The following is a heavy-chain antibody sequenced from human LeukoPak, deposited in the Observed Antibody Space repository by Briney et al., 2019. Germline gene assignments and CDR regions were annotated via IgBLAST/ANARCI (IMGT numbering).Heavy chain of an antibody. J-gene: IGHJ4*02. CDR3: ASCTLDTAMVDY. CDR1: GGSISSGTYY. CDR2: IYYNGNT. V-gene: IGHV4-31*03. Sequence: SSETLSLTCSVSGGSISSGTYYWSWSRQHPGKGLEWIGYIYYNGNTYYNPSLKSRVTISVDTSKNQFSLKLSSVTAADTAVYYCASCTLDTAMVDYWGQGTLVTVSS. D-gene: IGHD5-18*01.